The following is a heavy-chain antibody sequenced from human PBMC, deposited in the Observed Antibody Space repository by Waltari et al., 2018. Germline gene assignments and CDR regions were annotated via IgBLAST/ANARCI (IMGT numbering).Heavy chain of an antibody. CDR3: AGDRAIGLFFDY. D-gene: IGHD2-2*01. CDR1: GDSTSGNYW. V-gene: IGHV4-4*02. CDR2: VHHSGKT. Sequence: QVQLQESGQGLVKPSGTLSLTSAVSGDSTSGNYWWSWVRQSPEKGLEWIGQVHHSGKTHYNPSLQSRVTISVDKPKNQFSLNLNSVTAADTAVYYCAGDRAIGLFFDYWGRGTLVTVSS. J-gene: IGHJ4*02.